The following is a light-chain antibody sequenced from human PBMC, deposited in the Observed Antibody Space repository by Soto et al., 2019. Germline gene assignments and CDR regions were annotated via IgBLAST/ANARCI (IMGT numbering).Light chain of an antibody. CDR1: SSDVGGYNY. Sequence: QSALTQPPSASGSPGQSVTISCTGTSSDVGGYNYVSWYQQHPGKAPKLMIYNVTKRPSGVPDRFSGSKSGNTASLTVSGLEADDEADYYCSSYAGSTPWVFGGGTKLTVL. CDR3: SSYAGSTPWV. J-gene: IGLJ3*02. CDR2: NVT. V-gene: IGLV2-8*01.